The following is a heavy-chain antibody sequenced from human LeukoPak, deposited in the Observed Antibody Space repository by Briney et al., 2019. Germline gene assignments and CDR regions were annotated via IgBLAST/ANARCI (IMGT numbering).Heavy chain of an antibody. Sequence: GGSLRLSCVASGFTFSSYAMSWVRQTPGKGLEWVSAISNSGGSTYNADSVEGRFTISRDNSKNTLYLQMNSLRAEDTAVYYCAKRYCSGGSCCPDYWGQGTRVTVSS. D-gene: IGHD2-15*01. CDR3: AKRYCSGGSCCPDY. CDR2: ISNSGGST. J-gene: IGHJ4*02. CDR1: GFTFSSYA. V-gene: IGHV3-23*01.